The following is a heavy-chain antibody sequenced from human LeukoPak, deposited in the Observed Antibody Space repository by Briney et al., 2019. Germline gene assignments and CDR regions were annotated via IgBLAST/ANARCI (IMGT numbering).Heavy chain of an antibody. J-gene: IGHJ4*02. CDR1: GFTFSSYG. Sequence: GRSLRLSCAASGFTFSSYGMHWVRQAPGKGLEWVAVIWYDGSNKYYADSVKARFTISRDNSKNTLYLQMNSLRAKDTAVYYWARVPPPYYYDSSGYYYFDYWGQGTLVTVSS. CDR2: IWYDGSNK. V-gene: IGHV3-33*01. D-gene: IGHD3-22*01. CDR3: ARVPPPYYYDSSGYYYFDY.